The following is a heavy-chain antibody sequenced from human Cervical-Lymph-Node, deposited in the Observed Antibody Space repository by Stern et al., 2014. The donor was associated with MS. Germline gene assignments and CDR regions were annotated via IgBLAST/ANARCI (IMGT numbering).Heavy chain of an antibody. Sequence: EVQLVESGPEVKRPGESLKISCQASGYTFTSYWIGWVRQMPGKGPEWIAIIFPGGSDIRHSPSFQGQVTISADKSSSTAYLQWNNLKASDTAIYYCARQRYFDYWGQGTLVTVSS. CDR1: GYTFTSYW. CDR2: IFPGGSDI. CDR3: ARQRYFDY. J-gene: IGHJ4*02. V-gene: IGHV5-51*01.